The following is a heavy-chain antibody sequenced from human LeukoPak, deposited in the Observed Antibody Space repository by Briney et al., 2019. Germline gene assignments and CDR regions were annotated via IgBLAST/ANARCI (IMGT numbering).Heavy chain of an antibody. D-gene: IGHD3-10*01. CDR3: AREPVLLWEQEDY. CDR2: IYYSGST. CDR1: GGSISSSSYY. J-gene: IGHJ4*02. V-gene: IGHV4-39*02. Sequence: PSETLSLTCTVSGGSISSSSYYWGWIRQPPGKGLEWIGSIYYSGSTYYNPSLKSRVTISVDTSKNQFSLKLSSVTAADTAVYYCAREPVLLWEQEDYRGQGTLVTVSS.